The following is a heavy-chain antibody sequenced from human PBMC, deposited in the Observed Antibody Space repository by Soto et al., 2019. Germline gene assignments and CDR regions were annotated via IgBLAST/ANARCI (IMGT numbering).Heavy chain of an antibody. V-gene: IGHV4-59*06. CDR1: GGSISSHY. D-gene: IGHD3-22*01. CDR2: VYHTGTT. J-gene: IGHJ6*02. Sequence: SETLSLTCTVSGGSISSHYWSWIRHLPGKGLEWIANVYHTGTTYYNPSLKSRVSMSVDTSQNQFSLILASVTAADTAVYYCARALVTDYNSRDYHYYFAMDVWGQGTSVTVSS. CDR3: ARALVTDYNSRDYHYYFAMDV.